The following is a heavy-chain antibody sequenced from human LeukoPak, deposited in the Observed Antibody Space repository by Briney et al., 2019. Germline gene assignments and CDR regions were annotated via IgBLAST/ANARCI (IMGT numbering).Heavy chain of an antibody. D-gene: IGHD3-10*01. Sequence: GGSLRLSCAASRFTFRSYGMHWVRQAPGKGLEWVAFIRYDGSNKYYADSVKGRFTISRDNSKNTLYLQMNSLRAEDTAVFYCAKDYSKTSYYGSGTYYRPNWFDPWGQGTLVTVSS. CDR3: AKDYSKTSYYGSGTYYRPNWFDP. CDR1: RFTFRSYG. V-gene: IGHV3-30*02. J-gene: IGHJ5*02. CDR2: IRYDGSNK.